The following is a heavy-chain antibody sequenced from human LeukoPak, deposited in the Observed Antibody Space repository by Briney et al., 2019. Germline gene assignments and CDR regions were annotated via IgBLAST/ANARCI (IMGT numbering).Heavy chain of an antibody. J-gene: IGHJ6*02. CDR3: ARVPRYCSGGSCYRTQGWSPVYYYGMDV. CDR1: GDSVSSNSAA. Sequence: SQTLSLTCAISGDSVSSNSAAWNWIRQSPSRGLEWLGRTYYRSKWYNDYAVSVKSRITINPDTSKNQFSLQLNSVTPEDTAVYYCARVPRYCSGGSCYRTQGWSPVYYYGMDVWGQGTTVTVSS. D-gene: IGHD2-15*01. CDR2: TYYRSKWYN. V-gene: IGHV6-1*01.